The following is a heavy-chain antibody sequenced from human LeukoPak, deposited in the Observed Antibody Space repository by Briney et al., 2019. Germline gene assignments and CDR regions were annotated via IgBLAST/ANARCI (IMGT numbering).Heavy chain of an antibody. CDR2: INPNSGGT. CDR1: GYTFTNYY. D-gene: IGHD4-17*01. V-gene: IGHV1-2*02. J-gene: IGHJ6*03. Sequence: ASVKVSCKASGYTFTNYYIHWVRQAPGQGLEWMGWINPNSGGTNYAQKFQGRVTMTRDTSISTAYMELSRLRSDDTAVYYCARDFGHGDYSLYYYYYYMDVWGKGTTVTVSS. CDR3: ARDFGHGDYSLYYYYYYMDV.